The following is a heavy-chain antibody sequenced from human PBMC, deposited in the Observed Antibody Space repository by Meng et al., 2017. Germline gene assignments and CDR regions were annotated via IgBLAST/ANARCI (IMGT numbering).Heavy chain of an antibody. Sequence: QGAVVQSGGDVKTPGASVKVSCKPSGYNFPDYYIHWVRRAPGQGLEWMGRINPKSGDTHYAQKFQARVTMTGDTSISTAYMELSGLRSDDTAMYYCARDEDISAAGKLFGDYWGQGTLVTVSS. V-gene: IGHV1-2*06. D-gene: IGHD6-25*01. CDR3: ARDEDISAAGKLFGDY. CDR2: INPKSGDT. J-gene: IGHJ4*02. CDR1: GYNFPDYY.